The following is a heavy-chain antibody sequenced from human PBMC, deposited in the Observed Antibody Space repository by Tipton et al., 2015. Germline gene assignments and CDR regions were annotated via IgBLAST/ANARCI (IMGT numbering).Heavy chain of an antibody. CDR1: GFTFSDYG. D-gene: IGHD3-10*01. CDR3: ARGGGSAFDI. J-gene: IGHJ3*02. Sequence: SLRLSCAASGFTFSDYGMHWVRQAPGKGLEWVAVIWYDGSNKYYEDSVKGRFTISRDNSKNTLYLQMNSLRAEDTAVYYCARGGGSAFDIWGQGTMVTVSS. V-gene: IGHV3-33*01. CDR2: IWYDGSNK.